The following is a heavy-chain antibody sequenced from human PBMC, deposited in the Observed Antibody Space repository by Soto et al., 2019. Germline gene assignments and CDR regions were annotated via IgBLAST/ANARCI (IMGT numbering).Heavy chain of an antibody. CDR1: GFTFSSYW. Sequence: PGGSLRLSTAASGFTFSSYWMSWVRQAPGKGLEWVANIKQDGSEKYYVDSVKGRFTISRDNAKNSLYLQMNSLRAEDTAVYYCARDSPIAAADYWGQGTLVTVSS. CDR3: ARDSPIAAADY. V-gene: IGHV3-7*01. D-gene: IGHD6-13*01. J-gene: IGHJ4*02. CDR2: IKQDGSEK.